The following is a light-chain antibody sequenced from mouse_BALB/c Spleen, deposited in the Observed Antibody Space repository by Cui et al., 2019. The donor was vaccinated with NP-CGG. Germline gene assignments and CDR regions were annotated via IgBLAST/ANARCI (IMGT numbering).Light chain of an antibody. Sequence: QAVVTQESALTTSPGETVTLTCRSSTGAVTTSNYANWVQEKPDDLFTGLIGGTNNRAPGVPARFSGSLIGDKAALTITGAQTEDEAMYCCALWYSSHWVFGGGTKLTVL. CDR3: ALWYSSHWV. CDR1: TGAVTTSNY. J-gene: IGLJ1*01. CDR2: GTN. V-gene: IGLV1*01.